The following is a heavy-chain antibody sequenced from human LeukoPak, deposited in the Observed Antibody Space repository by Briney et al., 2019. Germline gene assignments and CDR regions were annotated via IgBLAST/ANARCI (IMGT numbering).Heavy chain of an antibody. CDR2: IYYTGST. J-gene: IGHJ6*03. CDR3: ARGRSCSSTSCYSRVTYYYYYYMDV. Sequence: SETLSLTCTVSGGSVSSGSYYWSWIRQPPGKGLEWIGYIYYTGSTNYNPSLKSRVTISVDTSKNQFSLKLSSVTAADTAVYYCARGRSCSSTSCYSRVTYYYYYYMDVWGKGTTVTVSS. V-gene: IGHV4-61*01. CDR1: GGSVSSGSYY. D-gene: IGHD2-2*01.